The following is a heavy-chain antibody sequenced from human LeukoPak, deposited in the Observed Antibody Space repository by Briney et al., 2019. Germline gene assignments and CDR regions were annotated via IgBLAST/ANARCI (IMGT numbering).Heavy chain of an antibody. CDR2: IRYDGTNK. CDR1: GFTFSSYG. J-gene: IGHJ4*02. CDR3: AKDQGYFDY. Sequence: GGSLRLSCAASGFTFSSYGMHWVPTAPGKGLEWVPVIRYDGTNKYYAESEEGLFTISRDNSKNTLYLQMNSLKAEDTAVYYCAKDQGYFDYWGQGTLVTVSS. V-gene: IGHV3-30*02.